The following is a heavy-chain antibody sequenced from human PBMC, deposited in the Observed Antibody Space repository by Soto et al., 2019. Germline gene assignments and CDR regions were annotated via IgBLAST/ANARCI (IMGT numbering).Heavy chain of an antibody. V-gene: IGHV1-3*01. CDR3: ARDPVVRGVIRYFDY. J-gene: IGHJ4*02. CDR1: GYTFTSYA. CDR2: INAGNGNT. D-gene: IGHD3-10*01. Sequence: ASVKVSCKASGYTFTSYAMHWVRQAPGQRLEWMGWINAGNGNTKYSQKFQGRVTITRDTSASTAYMELSSLRSEDTAVYYCARDPVVRGVIRYFDYWGQGTLVTVSS.